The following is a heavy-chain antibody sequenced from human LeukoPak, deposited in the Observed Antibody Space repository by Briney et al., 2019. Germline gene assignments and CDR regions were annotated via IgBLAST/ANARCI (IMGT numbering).Heavy chain of an antibody. CDR3: ARHRENYYESSHMGFDP. Sequence: PSETLSLTCTVSGDSISRYYWSWIRQSPGKGLEWLGFISSRGSTNYNYALKSRVTISADTSKNQFSLSLTSATAADTAVYYCARHRENYYESSHMGFDPWGQGTLVIVSS. J-gene: IGHJ5*02. CDR1: GDSISRYY. V-gene: IGHV4-59*08. D-gene: IGHD3-22*01. CDR2: ISSRGST.